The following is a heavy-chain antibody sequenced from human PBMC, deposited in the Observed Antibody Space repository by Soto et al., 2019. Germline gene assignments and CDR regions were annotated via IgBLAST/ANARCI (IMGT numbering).Heavy chain of an antibody. D-gene: IGHD1-26*01. V-gene: IGHV4-31*03. J-gene: IGHJ5*02. CDR3: ARATIRELPNWFDP. Sequence: QVQLQESGPGLVKPSQTLSLTCTVSGGSISSGGYYWSWIRQHPGKGLEWIGYIYYSGSTYYNPSLKSRVTISVDTSKNQFSLKLSSMTAADTAVYYCARATIRELPNWFDPWGQGTLVTVSS. CDR2: IYYSGST. CDR1: GGSISSGGYY.